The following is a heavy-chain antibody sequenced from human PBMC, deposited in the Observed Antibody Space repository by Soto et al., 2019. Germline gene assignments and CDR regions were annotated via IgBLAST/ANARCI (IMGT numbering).Heavy chain of an antibody. CDR2: ISSTGMKQ. CDR1: GFSFSDYS. J-gene: IGHJ4*02. Sequence: QVQLVESGGGVVQPGRSLSLSCAASGFSFSDYSMHWVRQAQGKGLEWVASISSTGMKQYYGDSVKGRLTISRDTSKNTLYLQMSSLRVEDTAVYYCARESWYSDSSGNYYSNYFDSWGQGTLVTVSS. D-gene: IGHD3-22*01. CDR3: ARESWYSDSSGNYYSNYFDS. V-gene: IGHV3-30*04.